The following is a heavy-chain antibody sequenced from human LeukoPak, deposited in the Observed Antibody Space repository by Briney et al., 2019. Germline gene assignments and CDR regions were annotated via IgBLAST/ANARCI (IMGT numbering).Heavy chain of an antibody. CDR3: AREGFCSSTSCGIDP. D-gene: IGHD2-2*01. V-gene: IGHV1-2*05. Sequence: ASVKVSCKASGYTFTGYYMHWVRQAPGQGLEWMGRINPNSGGTNYAQKFQGRVTMTRDTSISTAYMELSRLRSDDTGVYYCAREGFCSSTSCGIDPWGQGTLVTVSS. J-gene: IGHJ5*02. CDR2: INPNSGGT. CDR1: GYTFTGYY.